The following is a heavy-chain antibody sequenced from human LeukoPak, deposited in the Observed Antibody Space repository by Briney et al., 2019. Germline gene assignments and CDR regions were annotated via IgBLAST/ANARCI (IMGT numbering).Heavy chain of an antibody. Sequence: GGSLRLSCTASGFTFSSYAMTWVRQPPGKGLEWVSGISGSGGITYYADSVKGRFTISRDNSKNTLYLQMNSLRAEDAAVYYCAKGPIYCSSTSCPPDYWGQGTLVTVSS. V-gene: IGHV3-23*01. CDR1: GFTFSSYA. CDR3: AKGPIYCSSTSCPPDY. J-gene: IGHJ4*02. D-gene: IGHD2-2*01. CDR2: ISGSGGIT.